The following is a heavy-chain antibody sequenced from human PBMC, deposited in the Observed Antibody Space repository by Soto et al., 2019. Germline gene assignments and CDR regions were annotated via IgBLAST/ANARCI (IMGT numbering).Heavy chain of an antibody. CDR2: ISYDGSNK. D-gene: IGHD2-15*01. V-gene: IGHV3-30-3*01. Sequence: QVQLVDSGGGVVQPGRSLRLSCAASGFTFSSYAMHWVRQAPGKGLEWVAVISYDGSNKYYADSVKGRFTISRDNSKNTLYLQMNSLRAEDTAVYYCASPIPCSGGRCYHPGGQGTLVTVSS. CDR3: ASPIPCSGGRCYHP. J-gene: IGHJ4*02. CDR1: GFTFSSYA.